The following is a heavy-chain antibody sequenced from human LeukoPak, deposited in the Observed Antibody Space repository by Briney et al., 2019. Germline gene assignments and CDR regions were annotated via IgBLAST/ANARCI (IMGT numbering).Heavy chain of an antibody. D-gene: IGHD4-17*01. CDR1: GFSFSGSY. Sequence: GGSLRLSCAASGFSFSGSYMSWIRQAPGKGLEWVSYISSSSSYIYYADSVKGRFTISRDNAKNSLYLQMNSLRAEDTAVYYCASYGDYDFDYWGQGTLVTVSS. V-gene: IGHV3-11*06. J-gene: IGHJ4*02. CDR3: ASYGDYDFDY. CDR2: ISSSSSYI.